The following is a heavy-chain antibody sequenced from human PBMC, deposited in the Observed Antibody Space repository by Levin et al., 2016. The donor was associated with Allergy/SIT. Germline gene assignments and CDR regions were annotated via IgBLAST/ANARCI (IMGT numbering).Heavy chain of an antibody. CDR3: ARAPSVAGNNWFDP. Sequence: PGKGLVWVSRINSDGSTTSYADSVKGRFTISRDNAKNTLHLQMNSLRAEDTAVYYCARAPSVAGNNWFDPWGQGTLVTVSS. J-gene: IGHJ5*02. V-gene: IGHV3-74*01. CDR2: INSDGSTT. D-gene: IGHD6-19*01.